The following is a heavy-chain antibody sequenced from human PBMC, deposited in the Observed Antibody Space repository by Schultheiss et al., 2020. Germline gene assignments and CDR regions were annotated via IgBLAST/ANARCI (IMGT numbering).Heavy chain of an antibody. D-gene: IGHD2-2*01. J-gene: IGHJ6*02. V-gene: IGHV4-4*07. CDR3: ARDGCSSTSCYDYYYYGMDV. CDR1: GGSISRYY. Sequence: SETLSLTCTVSGGSISRYYWSWIRQPAGKGLEWIGRIYTSGSTNYNPSLKSRVTMSVDTSKNQFSLKLSSVTAADTAVYYCARDGCSSTSCYDYYYYGMDVWGQGTTVTVSS. CDR2: IYTSGST.